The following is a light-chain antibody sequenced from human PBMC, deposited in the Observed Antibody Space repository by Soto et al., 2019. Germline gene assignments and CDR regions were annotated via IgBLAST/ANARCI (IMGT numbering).Light chain of an antibody. CDR1: QSVSNRY. V-gene: IGKV3-20*01. CDR3: QPYSSSPRT. CDR2: GAS. J-gene: IGKJ1*01. Sequence: EIVLTQSPGTLSLSPGERATLSCRASQSVSNRYLAWYQQKPGQAPRLLMYGASSRATSIPDRFSGSGCGKDFLLTISRLEPEYFAVYCCQPYSSSPRTFGQGTKVEIK.